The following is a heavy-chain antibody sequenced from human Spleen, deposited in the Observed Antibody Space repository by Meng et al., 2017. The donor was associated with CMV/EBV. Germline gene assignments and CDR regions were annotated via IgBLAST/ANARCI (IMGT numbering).Heavy chain of an antibody. CDR1: GGTFSNYA. J-gene: IGHJ6*02. CDR2: IIPIFGIA. CDR3: ARVKRYCTGGTCSSTGYYGMDV. Sequence: SVKVSCKASGGTFSNYAFNWVRQAPGQGLEWMGGIIPIFGIANYAQKFQGRVTITTDESTSTAYMELSRLRSDDMAVYHCARVKRYCTGGTCSSTGYYGMDVWGQGTTVTVSS. D-gene: IGHD2-15*01. V-gene: IGHV1-69*05.